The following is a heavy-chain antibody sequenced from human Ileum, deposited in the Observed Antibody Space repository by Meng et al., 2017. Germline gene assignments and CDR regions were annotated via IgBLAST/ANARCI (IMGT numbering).Heavy chain of an antibody. CDR1: GFTFSSYG. J-gene: IGHJ6*02. Sequence: GESLKISCAASGFTFSSYGMHWVRQAPGKGLEWVAVIWYDGSNKYYADSVKGRFTISRDNSKNTLYLQMNSLRAEDTAVYYCARDKSSWSYYYGMDVWGQGTTVTVSS. D-gene: IGHD3-10*01. CDR2: IWYDGSNK. V-gene: IGHV3-33*01. CDR3: ARDKSSWSYYYGMDV.